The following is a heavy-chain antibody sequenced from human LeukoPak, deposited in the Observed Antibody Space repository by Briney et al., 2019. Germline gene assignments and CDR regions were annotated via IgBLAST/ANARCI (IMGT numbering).Heavy chain of an antibody. CDR1: GFTFSTFP. V-gene: IGHV3-30*10. J-gene: IGHJ6*03. CDR3: ARGAGTTVYYIDV. D-gene: IGHD1-7*01. Sequence: GGSLRLSCAASGFTFSTFPMHWVRQAPGKGLQWVAVISNDGTHTYYRDYVKGRFAISRDNSKNTLFLQMDSLPTEDTAVYYCARGAGTTVYYIDVWGYGTTVTVSS. CDR2: ISNDGTHT.